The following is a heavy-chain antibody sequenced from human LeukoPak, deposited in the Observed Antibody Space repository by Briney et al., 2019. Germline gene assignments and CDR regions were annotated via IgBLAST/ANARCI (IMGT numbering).Heavy chain of an antibody. V-gene: IGHV3-48*02. CDR3: AKMVSSSSLIGVDY. CDR1: GFTFSSYS. CDR2: ISSSSSTI. D-gene: IGHD6-6*01. J-gene: IGHJ4*02. Sequence: GGSLRLSCAASGFTFSSYSMNWVRQAPGKGLEWVSYISSSSSTIYYADSVKGRFTISRDNAKNSLYLQMNSLRDEDTAVYYCAKMVSSSSLIGVDYWGQGTLVTVSS.